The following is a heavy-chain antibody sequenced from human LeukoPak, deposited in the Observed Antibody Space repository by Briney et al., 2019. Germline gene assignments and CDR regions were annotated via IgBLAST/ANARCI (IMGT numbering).Heavy chain of an antibody. CDR2: IYHSGST. CDR1: GFTFSPYA. CDR3: ARADFWSGYYYFDY. V-gene: IGHV4-30-2*01. D-gene: IGHD3-3*01. J-gene: IGHJ4*02. Sequence: LRLSCAASGFTFSPYAMSWIRQPPGKGLEWIGYIYHSGSTYYNPSLKSRVTISVDRSKNQFSLKLSSVTAADTAVYYCARADFWSGYYYFDYWGQGTLVTVSS.